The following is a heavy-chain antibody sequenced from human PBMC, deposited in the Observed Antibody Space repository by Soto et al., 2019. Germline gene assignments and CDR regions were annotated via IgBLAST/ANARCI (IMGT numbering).Heavy chain of an antibody. CDR1: GGTFSSYA. V-gene: IGHV1-69*01. D-gene: IGHD2-15*01. CDR2: IIPIFGTA. CDR3: ARGLYCSGGSCYSDYYYGMDV. Sequence: QVQLVQSGAEVKKPGSSVKVSCKASGGTFSSYAISWVRQAPGQGLEWMGGIIPIFGTANYAQKFQGRVTITADESTSTADMELSILRSEDTAVYYCARGLYCSGGSCYSDYYYGMDVWGQGTTVTVSS. J-gene: IGHJ6*02.